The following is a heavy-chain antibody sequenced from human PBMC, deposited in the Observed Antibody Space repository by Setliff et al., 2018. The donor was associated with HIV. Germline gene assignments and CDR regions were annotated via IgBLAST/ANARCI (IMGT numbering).Heavy chain of an antibody. V-gene: IGHV4-38-2*01. CDR3: ARQNNRQYGMDV. J-gene: IGHJ6*02. CDR1: GYSISSGYY. D-gene: IGHD1-20*01. Sequence: PSETLSLTCAVSGYSISSGYYWGWIRQPPGKGLEWIGSIYHSGSTYYNPSLKSRVTISVDTSRNQFSLKLSSVTAADTAVYYCARQNNRQYGMDVWGQGTTVTVSS. CDR2: IYHSGST.